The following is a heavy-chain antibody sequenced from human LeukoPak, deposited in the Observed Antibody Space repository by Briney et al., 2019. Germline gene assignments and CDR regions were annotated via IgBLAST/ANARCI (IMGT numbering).Heavy chain of an antibody. CDR2: IKQDGSEK. Sequence: GGSLRLSCAASGFTFSSYWMSWVRQAPGKGLEWVANIKQDGSEKYYVDSVKGRFTISRDNAKNSLYLQMNSLRAEDAAVYYCARPGCSGGSCYFDYWGQGTLVTVSS. CDR1: GFTFSSYW. J-gene: IGHJ4*02. CDR3: ARPGCSGGSCYFDY. V-gene: IGHV3-7*01. D-gene: IGHD2-15*01.